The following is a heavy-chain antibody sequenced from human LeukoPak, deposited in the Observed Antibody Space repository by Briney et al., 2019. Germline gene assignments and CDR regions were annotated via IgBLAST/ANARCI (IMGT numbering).Heavy chain of an antibody. CDR1: GYTFTGYY. V-gene: IGHV1-2*02. Sequence: ASVKVSCKASGYTFTGYYTHWVRQAPGQGLEWMGWINPNSGGTNYAPKFQGRVTMTRDTSISTAYMELSRLRSDDTAVYYCARHGSGSYYGYYYYYGMDVWGQGTTVTVSS. D-gene: IGHD3-10*01. J-gene: IGHJ6*02. CDR3: ARHGSGSYYGYYYYYGMDV. CDR2: INPNSGGT.